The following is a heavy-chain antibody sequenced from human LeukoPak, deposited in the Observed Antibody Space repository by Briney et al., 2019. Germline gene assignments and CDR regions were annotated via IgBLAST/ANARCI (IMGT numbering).Heavy chain of an antibody. V-gene: IGHV1-18*04. CDR2: INTYNGNT. J-gene: IGHJ4*02. Sequence: GASVKVSCKASSYIFTTYGISWVRQAPGQGLEWMGWINTYNGNTNYVQKLQGRVTMTTDTSTSTAYMDLRSLRSDDTAVYYCARQAGGYSSGWYQFHFDYWGQGTLVTVSS. CDR1: SYIFTTYG. D-gene: IGHD6-19*01. CDR3: ARQAGGYSSGWYQFHFDY.